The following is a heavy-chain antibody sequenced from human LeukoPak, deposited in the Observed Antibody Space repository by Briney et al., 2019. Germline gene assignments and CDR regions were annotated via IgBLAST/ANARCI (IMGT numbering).Heavy chain of an antibody. CDR2: ISDSGIT. CDR1: GDSVSSGY. D-gene: IGHD2-15*01. J-gene: IGHJ1*01. V-gene: IGHV4-4*09. Sequence: PSETLSLICTVSGDSVSSGYWTWIRHSPGKGLEWIGYISDSGITDYNPSLKSRLTISVDTSNNQFSLNLNSVTAADTAVYYCAGRGHRYSRDWGQGILVTVSS. CDR3: AGRGHRYSRD.